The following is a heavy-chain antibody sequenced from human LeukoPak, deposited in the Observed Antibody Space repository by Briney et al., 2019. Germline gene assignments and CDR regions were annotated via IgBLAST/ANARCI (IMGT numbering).Heavy chain of an antibody. CDR1: GGSISSGDYY. J-gene: IGHJ5*02. Sequence: SQTLSLTCTVSGGSISSGDYYWSWIRQPPGKGLEWIGYIYYSGSTYYNPSLKSRVTISVDTSKNQSSLKLSSVTAADTAVYYCARREEGGGYCSSTSCYRYNWFDPWGQGTLVTVSS. CDR2: IYYSGST. CDR3: ARREEGGGYCSSTSCYRYNWFDP. D-gene: IGHD2-2*01. V-gene: IGHV4-30-4*01.